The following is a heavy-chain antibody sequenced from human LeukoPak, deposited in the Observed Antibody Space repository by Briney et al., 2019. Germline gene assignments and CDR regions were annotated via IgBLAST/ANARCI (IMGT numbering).Heavy chain of an antibody. V-gene: IGHV1-2*02. J-gene: IGHJ6*03. CDR2: INPNSGGT. CDR1: GYTFTGYY. D-gene: IGHD3-10*01. Sequence: GASVKVSCKASGYTFTGYYMHWVRQAPGQGLEWMGWINPNSGGTNYAQKFQGRVTMTRDTSISTAYMELSRLRSDDTAVYYCAREGAYYYGSGSYPGHYYYYMDVWGKGTTVTVSS. CDR3: AREGAYYYGSGSYPGHYYYYMDV.